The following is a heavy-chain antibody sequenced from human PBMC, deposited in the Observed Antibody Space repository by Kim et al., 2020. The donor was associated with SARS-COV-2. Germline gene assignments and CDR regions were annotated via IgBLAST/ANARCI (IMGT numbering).Heavy chain of an antibody. V-gene: IGHV4-59*08. CDR2: IYNSEST. D-gene: IGHD6-6*01. Sequence: SETLSLTCTVSGGSISGYYWSWIRQPPEKRLEWIGYIYNSESTNYNPSLKSRVTISLDTSKNQFSLKLRSVTATDTAVYYCARGYSSSSRFDYWGQGTLVTVSS. CDR3: ARGYSSSSRFDY. CDR1: GGSISGYY. J-gene: IGHJ4*02.